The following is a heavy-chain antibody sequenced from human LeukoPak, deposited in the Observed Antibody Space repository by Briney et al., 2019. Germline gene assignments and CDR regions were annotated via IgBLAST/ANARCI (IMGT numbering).Heavy chain of an antibody. J-gene: IGHJ1*01. CDR1: GYSFSNYD. CDR3: ARGPGPDSWTAEYFQH. CDR2: RNPHRGDT. Sequence: EASVKVSCKPSGYSFSNYDINWVRLRQAFGQGPEWMGWRNPHRGDTGSPERFRGRISMTWDTSTNTAYLEVTDLTSDDTAVYYCARGPGPDSWTAEYFQHWGQGTLVTVSS. V-gene: IGHV1-8*02. D-gene: IGHD6-13*01.